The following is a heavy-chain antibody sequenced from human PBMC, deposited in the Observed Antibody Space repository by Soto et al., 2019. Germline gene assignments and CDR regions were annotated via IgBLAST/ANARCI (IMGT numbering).Heavy chain of an antibody. D-gene: IGHD2-2*01. J-gene: IGHJ6*03. CDR1: GFTFSSYW. CDR3: AREETLWDIVVVPAAIGSGGGMDV. V-gene: IGHV3-7*01. Sequence: GGSLRLSCAASGFTFSSYWMSWVRQAPGKGLEWVANIKQDGSEKYYVDSVKGRFTISRDNAKNSLYLQMNSLRAEDTAVYYCAREETLWDIVVVPAAIGSGGGMDVWGKGTTVTVSS. CDR2: IKQDGSEK.